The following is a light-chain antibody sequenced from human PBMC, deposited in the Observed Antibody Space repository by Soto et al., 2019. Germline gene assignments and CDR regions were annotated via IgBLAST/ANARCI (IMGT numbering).Light chain of an antibody. CDR1: SSDVGSYNL. CDR3: CSYAGSSTMV. V-gene: IGLV2-23*02. J-gene: IGLJ1*01. Sequence: TQPASVSGAPGQSITISCTGTSSDVGSYNLVSWYQQHPGKAPKLMIYEVSKRPSGVSNRFSGSKSGNTASLTISGLQAEDEADYYCCSYAGSSTMVFGTGTKVTVL. CDR2: EVS.